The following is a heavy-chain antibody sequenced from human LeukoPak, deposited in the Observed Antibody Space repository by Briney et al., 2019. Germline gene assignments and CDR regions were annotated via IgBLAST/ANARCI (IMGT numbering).Heavy chain of an antibody. Sequence: PSETLSLTCIVSGGSISSYYWSWIRQPAGKGLEWIGRIYTSGSTNYNPSLKSRVTISVDTSKNQFSLQLTSVTAADTAVYYCARYDSGSGSHDYWGQGILVTVSS. V-gene: IGHV4-4*07. J-gene: IGHJ4*02. CDR1: GGSISSYY. CDR3: ARYDSGSGSHDY. D-gene: IGHD3-10*01. CDR2: IYTSGST.